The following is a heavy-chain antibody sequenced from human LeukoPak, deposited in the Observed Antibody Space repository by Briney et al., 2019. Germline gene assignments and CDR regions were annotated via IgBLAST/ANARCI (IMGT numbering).Heavy chain of an antibody. CDR2: IYYSGST. J-gene: IGHJ4*02. Sequence: SQTLSLTCTVSGGSISSGGYYWSWIRQHPGKGLEWIGYIYYSGSTYYNPSLKSRVTISVDTSKNQFSLKLSSVTAADTAVYYCARAYVPAAMEPGYWGQGTLVTVSS. V-gene: IGHV4-31*03. CDR3: ARAYVPAAMEPGY. CDR1: GGSISSGGYY. D-gene: IGHD2-2*01.